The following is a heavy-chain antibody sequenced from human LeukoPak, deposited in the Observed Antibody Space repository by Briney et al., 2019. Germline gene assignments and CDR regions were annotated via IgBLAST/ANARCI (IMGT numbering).Heavy chain of an antibody. V-gene: IGHV1-69*13. CDR1: GGTFSSYA. CDR2: IIPIFGTA. Sequence: ASVKVSCKASGGTFSSYAISWVRQAPGQGLEWMGGIIPIFGTANYAQKFQGRVTITADESASTAYMELSSLRSEDTAVYYCARDPVGPYSSSWYWFDPWGQGTLVTVSS. CDR3: ARDPVGPYSSSWYWFDP. J-gene: IGHJ5*02. D-gene: IGHD6-13*01.